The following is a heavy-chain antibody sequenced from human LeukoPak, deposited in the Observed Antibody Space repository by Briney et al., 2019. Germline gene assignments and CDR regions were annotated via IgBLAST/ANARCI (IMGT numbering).Heavy chain of an antibody. J-gene: IGHJ4*02. CDR2: IITMFGTT. D-gene: IGHD1-26*01. CDR3: ARGVGSYFDS. Sequence: ASVKVSCKASGYTFTSYYMHWVRQAPGQGLEWMGGIITMFGTTNYAQKFQGRVTITADKTTSTAYMEMSSLTSEDTAIYYCARGVGSYFDSWGQGTLVSVSS. CDR1: GYTFTSYY. V-gene: IGHV1-69*06.